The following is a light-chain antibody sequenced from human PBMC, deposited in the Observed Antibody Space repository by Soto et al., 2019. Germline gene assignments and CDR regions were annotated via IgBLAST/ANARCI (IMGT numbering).Light chain of an antibody. CDR3: NSYTLSGTYV. V-gene: IGLV2-14*02. CDR1: SSDVGSYNL. Sequence: QSVLTQPSSVSGSPGQSITISCTGTSSDVGSYNLVSWYQQHPGKAPKLMIYEGSTRPSGVPDRFSGSKSGNTASLTISGLQAEDEADYYCNSYTLSGTYVFGTGTRSPS. CDR2: EGS. J-gene: IGLJ1*01.